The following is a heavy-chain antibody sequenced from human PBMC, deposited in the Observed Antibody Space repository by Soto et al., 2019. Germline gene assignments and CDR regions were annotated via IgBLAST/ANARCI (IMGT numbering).Heavy chain of an antibody. CDR3: ARTITGYFWAGAY. D-gene: IGHD1-1*01. J-gene: IGHJ4*02. V-gene: IGHV3-23*01. CDR2: ISGSAIAT. Sequence: GGSLRLSCAASGFTFSDYAMSWVRQAPGKGLEWVSAISGSAIATYYADSVKGRFTISRDNSKNTLYLQMDSLRAEDTAIYYCARTITGYFWAGAYWGQGTLVTVSS. CDR1: GFTFSDYA.